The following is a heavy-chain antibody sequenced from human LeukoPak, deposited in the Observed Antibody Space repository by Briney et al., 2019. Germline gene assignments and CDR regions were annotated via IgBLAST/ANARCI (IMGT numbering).Heavy chain of an antibody. V-gene: IGHV3-7*01. CDR3: ARDLSGIAGYTYGRGIDY. D-gene: IGHD5-18*01. J-gene: IGHJ4*02. CDR1: GFTFSSYS. Sequence: GGSLRLSCAASGFTFSSYSMNWVRQAPGKGLEWVANIKKDGSEKYYVDAVKGRFTISRDNAKTSLYLQMNSLRAEDTAVYYCARDLSGIAGYTYGRGIDYWGQGTLVTVSS. CDR2: IKKDGSEK.